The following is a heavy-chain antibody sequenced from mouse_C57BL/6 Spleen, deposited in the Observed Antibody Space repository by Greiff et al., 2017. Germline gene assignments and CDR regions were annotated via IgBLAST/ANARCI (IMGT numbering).Heavy chain of an antibody. CDR2: IDPSDSYT. CDR3: ARLRYPYYAMDY. J-gene: IGHJ4*01. D-gene: IGHD1-1*01. CDR1: GYTFTSYW. V-gene: IGHV1-59*01. Sequence: VQLQQPGAELVRPGTSVKLSCKASGYTFTSYWMHWVKQRPGQGLEWIGVIDPSDSYTNYNQKFKGKATLTVDTSSSTAYMQLSSLTSEDSAVYYCARLRYPYYAMDYWGQGTSVTVSS.